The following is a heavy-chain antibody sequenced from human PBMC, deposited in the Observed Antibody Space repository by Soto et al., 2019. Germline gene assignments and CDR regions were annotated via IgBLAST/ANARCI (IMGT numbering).Heavy chain of an antibody. D-gene: IGHD3-3*01. CDR1: GGSISSGGYY. CDR3: ARGIHDFWSGYYANTFDY. J-gene: IGHJ4*02. CDR2: IYYSGST. Sequence: SETLSLTCTVSGGSISSGGYYWSWIRQHPGKGLEWIGYIYYSGSTNYNPSLKSRVTISVDTSKNQFSLKLSSVTAADTAVYYCARGIHDFWSGYYANTFDYWGQGTLVTVSS. V-gene: IGHV4-61*08.